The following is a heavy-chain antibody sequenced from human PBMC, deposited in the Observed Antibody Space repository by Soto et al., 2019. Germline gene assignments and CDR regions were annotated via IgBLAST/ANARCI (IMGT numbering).Heavy chain of an antibody. Sequence: EVQLLESGGDLVQPGGSLSLSCAASGFTFSTYAMSWVRQAPGKGLEWVSAIRGSDTTTFYADSVKGRFTNSRDNAMSTLFLQMNSVSAEDTAVYYFAKSSLATFRLVDYWGKGTLVTVCS. J-gene: IGHJ4*02. V-gene: IGHV3-23*01. CDR3: AKSSLATFRLVDY. CDR2: IRGSDTTT. CDR1: GFTFSTYA. D-gene: IGHD5-12*01.